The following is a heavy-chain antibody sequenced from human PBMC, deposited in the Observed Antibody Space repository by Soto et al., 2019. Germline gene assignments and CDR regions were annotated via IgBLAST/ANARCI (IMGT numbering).Heavy chain of an antibody. V-gene: IGHV4-59*12. CDR3: ARDSSGSGYYYYGMDV. CDR2: IYYSGST. D-gene: IGHD2-15*01. Sequence: SETLSLTCTVSGGSISSYYWSWIRQPPGKGLEWIGYIYYSGSTNYNPSLKSRVTISVDTSKNQFSLKLSSVTAADTAVYYCARDSSGSGYYYYGMDVWGQGTTVTVSS. J-gene: IGHJ6*02. CDR1: GGSISSYY.